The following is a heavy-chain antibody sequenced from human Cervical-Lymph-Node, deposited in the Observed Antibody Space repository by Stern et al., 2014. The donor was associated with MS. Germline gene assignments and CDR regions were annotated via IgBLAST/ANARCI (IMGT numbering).Heavy chain of an antibody. CDR2: IIPILGIA. D-gene: IGHD6-19*01. CDR1: GGTFSSYA. Sequence: VQLVESGAEVKKPGSSVKVSCKASGGTFSSYAISWVRQAPGQGLEWMGRIIPILGIANYAQKFQGRVTITADKSTSTAYMELSSLRSEDTAVYYCARDAWDYIAVAIGQVDYWGQGTLVTVSS. CDR3: ARDAWDYIAVAIGQVDY. V-gene: IGHV1-69*09. J-gene: IGHJ4*02.